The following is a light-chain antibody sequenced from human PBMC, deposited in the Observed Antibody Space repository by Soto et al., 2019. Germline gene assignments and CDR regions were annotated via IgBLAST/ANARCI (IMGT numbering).Light chain of an antibody. Sequence: QSVLTQPPSVSGAPGQRVTISCTGSSSNIRAGYDVHWYQQRTATAPILLIYGNSNRPSGVPDRFPGSKSGTSASLAITGLQAEDEADYYCQSYDSSLSVLYVFGTGTKVTVL. CDR2: GNS. CDR3: QSYDSSLSVLYV. V-gene: IGLV1-40*01. CDR1: SSNIRAGYD. J-gene: IGLJ1*01.